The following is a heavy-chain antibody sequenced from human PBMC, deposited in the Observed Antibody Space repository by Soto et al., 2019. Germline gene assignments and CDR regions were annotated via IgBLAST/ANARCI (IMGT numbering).Heavy chain of an antibody. D-gene: IGHD2-2*01. CDR1: GFTFSSYG. CDR2: ISYDGSNK. V-gene: IGHV3-30*18. Sequence: QVQLVESGGGVVQPGRSLRLSCAASGFTFSSYGMYWVSQAPGKRLEWVAVISYDGSNKYYADSVKGRFTISRDNSKNTLYLQMNSLRAEVTAVYYCAKGPAIVLVPAAMNYYYGMDVWGQGTTVTVSS. CDR3: AKGPAIVLVPAAMNYYYGMDV. J-gene: IGHJ6*02.